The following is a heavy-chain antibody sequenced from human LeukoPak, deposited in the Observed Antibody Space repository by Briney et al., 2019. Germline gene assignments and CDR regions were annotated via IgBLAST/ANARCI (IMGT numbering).Heavy chain of an antibody. D-gene: IGHD5-24*01. CDR2: IYYSGST. V-gene: IGHV4-61*01. CDR1: GDSVSSNNYY. J-gene: IGHJ5*02. CDR3: ARDGYTNNWFDP. Sequence: SETLSLTCTVSGDSVSSNNYYWSWIRQPPGKGLEWIGYIYYSGSTNYNPSLKSRVTISVDTSKNQFSLKLSSVTAADTAVYYCARDGYTNNWFDPWGQGTLVTVSS.